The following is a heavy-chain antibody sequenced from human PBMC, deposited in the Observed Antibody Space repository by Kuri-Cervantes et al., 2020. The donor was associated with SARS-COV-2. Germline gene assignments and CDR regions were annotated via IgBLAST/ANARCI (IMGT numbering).Heavy chain of an antibody. CDR1: GFTFSSYA. Sequence: GESLKISCAASGFTFSSYAMHWVRQAPGKGLEWVAVISYDGSNKYYADSVKGRFTISRDNSKNTLYLQMNSLRAVDTAVYYCARGRITMIVVAPGFDYWGQGTLVTVSS. V-gene: IGHV3-30*01. CDR3: ARGRITMIVVAPGFDY. J-gene: IGHJ4*02. CDR2: ISYDGSNK. D-gene: IGHD3-22*01.